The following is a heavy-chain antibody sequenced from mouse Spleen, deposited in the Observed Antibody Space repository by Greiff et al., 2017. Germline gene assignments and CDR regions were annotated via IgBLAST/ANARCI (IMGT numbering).Heavy chain of an antibody. CDR3: ARHYYGSFAY. V-gene: IGHV1-81*01. D-gene: IGHD1-1*01. J-gene: IGHJ3*01. Sequence: QVQLQQSGAELARPGASVKLSCKASGYTFTSYGISWVKQSTGQGLEWIGEIYPRSGNTYYNEKFKGKATLTADKSSSTAYMELRSLTSEDSAVYFCARHYYGSFAYWGQGTLVTVSA. CDR2: IYPRSGNT. CDR1: GYTFTSYG.